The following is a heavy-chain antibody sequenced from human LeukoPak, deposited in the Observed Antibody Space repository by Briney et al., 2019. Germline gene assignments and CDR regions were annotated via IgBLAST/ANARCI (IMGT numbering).Heavy chain of an antibody. D-gene: IGHD3-10*01. J-gene: IGHJ4*02. V-gene: IGHV1-46*01. CDR1: GGTFSSYA. CDR3: ARASGSNNFYFDY. CDR2: INPSGGSI. Sequence: GASVKVSCKASGGTFSSYAISWVRQAPGQGLEWMGIINPSGGSIRYAQRFQGRVTMTRDTSTSTVYMELSSLRSEDTAAYYCARASGSNNFYFDYWGQGTLVTVFS.